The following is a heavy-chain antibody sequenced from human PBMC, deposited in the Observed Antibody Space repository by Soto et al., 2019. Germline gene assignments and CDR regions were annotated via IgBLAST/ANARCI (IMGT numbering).Heavy chain of an antibody. CDR2: ISYDGSNK. V-gene: IGHV3-30*18. D-gene: IGHD3-22*01. Sequence: QVQLVESGGGVVQPGRSLRLSCAASGFTFSSYGMHWVRQAPGKGLEWGAVISYDGSNKYYADSVKGRFTISRDNSKNTLYLQMNSLRAEDTAVYYCAKMYYYDSSGYPAYFDYWGQGTLVTVSS. J-gene: IGHJ4*02. CDR3: AKMYYYDSSGYPAYFDY. CDR1: GFTFSSYG.